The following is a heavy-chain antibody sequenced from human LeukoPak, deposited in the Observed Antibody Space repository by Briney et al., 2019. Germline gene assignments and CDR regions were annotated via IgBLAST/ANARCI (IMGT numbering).Heavy chain of an antibody. CDR1: GGSISSGGYY. CDR3: ARGGIAVAGTPFDY. D-gene: IGHD6-19*01. CDR2: IYYSGST. J-gene: IGHJ4*02. V-gene: IGHV4-31*03. Sequence: SQTLSLTCTVSGGSISSGGYYWSWIRQHPGKGLEWIGYIYYSGSTYYNPSLKSRVTIPVDTSKNQFSLKLSSVTAADTAVYYCARGGIAVAGTPFDYWGQGTLVTVSS.